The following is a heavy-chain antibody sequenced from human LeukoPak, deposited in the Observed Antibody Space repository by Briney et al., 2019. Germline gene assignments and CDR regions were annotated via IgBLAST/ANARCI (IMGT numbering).Heavy chain of an antibody. Sequence: GGSLSLSCAASGFTVSSNYMSWVRQAPGKGLEWVSVIYSGGSTYYADSVKGRFTISRDNSKNTLYLQMNSLRAEDTAVYYCARDRRYYDSSGYSDYWGQGTLVTVSS. V-gene: IGHV3-53*01. D-gene: IGHD3-22*01. CDR2: IYSGGST. J-gene: IGHJ4*02. CDR3: ARDRRYYDSSGYSDY. CDR1: GFTVSSNY.